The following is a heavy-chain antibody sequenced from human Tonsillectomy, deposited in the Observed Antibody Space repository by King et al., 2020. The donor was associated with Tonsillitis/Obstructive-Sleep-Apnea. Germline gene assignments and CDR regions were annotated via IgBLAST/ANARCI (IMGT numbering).Heavy chain of an antibody. CDR3: ASDYYGSGSYRNWFDP. J-gene: IGHJ5*02. D-gene: IGHD3-10*01. Sequence: VQLQQWGAGLLKPSETLSLTCAVYGGSFSGYYRSWIRQPPGKGLEWIGEINHSGSTNYNPSLKSRDTISVDTSKNQFSLKLSSVTAADTAVYYCASDYYGSGSYRNWFDPWGQGTLVTVSS. V-gene: IGHV4-34*01. CDR1: GGSFSGYY. CDR2: INHSGST.